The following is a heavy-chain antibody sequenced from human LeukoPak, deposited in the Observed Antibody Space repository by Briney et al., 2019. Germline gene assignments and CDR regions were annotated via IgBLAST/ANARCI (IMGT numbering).Heavy chain of an antibody. CDR3: ARSVAAAGRPNFDY. V-gene: IGHV1-2*02. D-gene: IGHD6-13*01. J-gene: IGHJ4*02. Sequence: PAASVKVSCKASGYTFTGYYMHWVRQAPGQGLEWMGWINPNSGGTNYAQKFQGRVTMTRDTSISTAYMELSRLRSDDTAVYYCARSVAAAGRPNFDYWGQGTLVTVSS. CDR1: GYTFTGYY. CDR2: INPNSGGT.